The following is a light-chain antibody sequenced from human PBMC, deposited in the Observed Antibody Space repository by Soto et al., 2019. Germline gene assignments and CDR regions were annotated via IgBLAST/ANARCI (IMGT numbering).Light chain of an antibody. CDR3: CSYAGSYTFV. CDR2: DVT. J-gene: IGLJ1*01. V-gene: IGLV2-11*01. CDR1: SSDVGVYNY. Sequence: QSVLTQPRSVSGSPGQLVTISCTGTSSDVGVYNYVSWYQQHPGKAPKLMIYDVTKRPSGVPDRFSGSKSANTASLTISGLQAEDEADYYCCSYAGSYTFVFGTGTKVTVL.